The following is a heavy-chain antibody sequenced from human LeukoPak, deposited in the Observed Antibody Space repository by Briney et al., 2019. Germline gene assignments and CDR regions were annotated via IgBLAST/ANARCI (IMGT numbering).Heavy chain of an antibody. Sequence: SETLSLTCTVSGGSINSGGYCWSWIRQHPGKGLEWIGYIYYSGSTYYNPPLNSRVTMSIDTSKNQFSLNLSSVTAADTAVYFCARRNPVLQRWYDPCGQGILVTVSS. D-gene: IGHD2-15*01. J-gene: IGHJ5*02. CDR3: ARRNPVLQRWYDP. V-gene: IGHV4-31*03. CDR2: IYYSGST. CDR1: GGSINSGGYC.